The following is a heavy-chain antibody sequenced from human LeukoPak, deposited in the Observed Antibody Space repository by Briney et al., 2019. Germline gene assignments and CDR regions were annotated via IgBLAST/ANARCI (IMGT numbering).Heavy chain of an antibody. V-gene: IGHV1-46*01. CDR1: GYTFISYF. CDR2: VHPSGGST. CDR3: AREVQDILTVYPFLDP. J-gene: IGHJ5*02. D-gene: IGHD3-9*01. Sequence: ASVKVSCKASGYTFISYFIHWVRQAPGQGPEWVGIVHPSGGSTSYAEKFQGRVTMTSDTSTSTVYMELSSLRSEDTAVYYCAREVQDILTVYPFLDPWGQGTLVTVSS.